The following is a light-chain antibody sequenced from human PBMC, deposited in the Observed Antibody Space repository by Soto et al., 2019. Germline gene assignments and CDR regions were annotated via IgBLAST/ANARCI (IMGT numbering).Light chain of an antibody. V-gene: IGKV3-20*01. CDR1: QTVTSNY. CDR2: GAS. Sequence: IVLTQSPGTLSLSPGERATLSCGASQTVTSNYLAWYQQKPGQAPRLLIFGASIRVTGIPDRFIGSGSGTDFTLTISSLQPEDFATYYCQQSYSTPRTFGQGTKVDIK. CDR3: QQSYSTPRT. J-gene: IGKJ1*01.